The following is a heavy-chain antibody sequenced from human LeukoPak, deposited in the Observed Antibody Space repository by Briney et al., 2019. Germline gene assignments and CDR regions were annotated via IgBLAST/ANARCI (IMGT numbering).Heavy chain of an antibody. V-gene: IGHV4-61*01. CDR3: ARGYCSGGSCPFDS. J-gene: IGHJ4*02. Sequence: SETLSLTCTVSGASISISSYYWNWIRQPPVKGLEWIGNIYYSGSTNYNPSLKSRVTISVDTSKDRFSLKLSSVTAADTALYYCARGYCSGGSCPFDSWGQGTVVTVSS. CDR1: GASISISSYY. D-gene: IGHD2-15*01. CDR2: IYYSGST.